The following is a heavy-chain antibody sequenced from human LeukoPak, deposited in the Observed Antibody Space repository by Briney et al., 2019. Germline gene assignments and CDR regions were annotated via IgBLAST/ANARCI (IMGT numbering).Heavy chain of an antibody. CDR1: GFTFSDYA. Sequence: PGGSLRLSCAASGFTFSDYAVSWVRQAPGKGLEWVSAISGSGGSTYYADSVKGRFTISRDNSKNTVYLQMNSLRAEDTAVYSCAKGATSGSYYPRYFDYWGQGTLVTVSS. J-gene: IGHJ4*02. V-gene: IGHV3-23*01. CDR2: ISGSGGST. D-gene: IGHD1-26*01. CDR3: AKGATSGSYYPRYFDY.